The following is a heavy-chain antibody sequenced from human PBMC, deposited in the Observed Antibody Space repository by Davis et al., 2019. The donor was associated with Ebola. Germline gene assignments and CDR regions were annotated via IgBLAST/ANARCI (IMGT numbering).Heavy chain of an antibody. CDR1: GGSISSYY. CDR2: INHSGST. Sequence: MPSETLSLTCTVSGGSISSYYWSWIRQPPGKGLEWIGEINHSGSTNYNPSLKSRVTISVDTSKNQFSLKLSSVTAADTAVYYCARVGTYRFDPWGQGTLVTVSS. CDR3: ARVGTYRFDP. V-gene: IGHV4-34*01. D-gene: IGHD1-1*01. J-gene: IGHJ5*02.